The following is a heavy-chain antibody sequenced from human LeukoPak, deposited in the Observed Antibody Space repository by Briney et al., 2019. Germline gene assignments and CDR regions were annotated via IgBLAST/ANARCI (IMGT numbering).Heavy chain of an antibody. CDR3: ARVFFAEYSRLMDV. V-gene: IGHV3-21*04. D-gene: IGHD6-6*01. CDR1: GFTFSSYS. J-gene: IGHJ6*03. Sequence: GGSLRLSCAASGFTFSSYSMNWVRQAPGKGLEWVSSISSISSYIYYADSVKGRFTISRDNAKNSLYLQMNSLRAEDTAVYYCARVFFAEYSRLMDVWGKGTTVTVSS. CDR2: ISSISSYI.